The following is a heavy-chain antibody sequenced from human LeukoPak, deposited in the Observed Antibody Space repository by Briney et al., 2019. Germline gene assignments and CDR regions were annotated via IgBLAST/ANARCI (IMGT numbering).Heavy chain of an antibody. J-gene: IGHJ4*02. D-gene: IGHD4-17*01. Sequence: GGSLRLSCAASGFTFSSSAMSWVRQAPGKGLEWVSAISGSGGSTYYADSVKGRFTISRDNSKNTLYLQVNSLRAEDTAVYYCTRGSYGDYEYWGQGTLVTVSS. CDR1: GFTFSSSA. CDR3: TRGSYGDYEY. V-gene: IGHV3-23*01. CDR2: ISGSGGST.